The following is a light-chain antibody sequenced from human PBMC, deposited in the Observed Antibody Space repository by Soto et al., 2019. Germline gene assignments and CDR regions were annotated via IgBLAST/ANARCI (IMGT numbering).Light chain of an antibody. CDR3: SSFTTSLTVI. Sequence: QSVLTQPASVSASPGQSITISCAGTSNGIGAYQYVSWYQHRPGKAPRLIIYDVTDRPSGVSSRFSGSKSDNSASLTISGLQTDDEADYYCSSFTTSLTVIFGGGTKLTVL. V-gene: IGLV2-14*01. CDR1: SNGIGAYQY. J-gene: IGLJ2*01. CDR2: DVT.